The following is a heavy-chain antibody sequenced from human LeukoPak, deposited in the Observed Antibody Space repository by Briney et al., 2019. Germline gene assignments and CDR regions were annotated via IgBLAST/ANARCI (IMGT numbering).Heavy chain of an antibody. V-gene: IGHV3-53*01. D-gene: IGHD3-3*01. CDR1: GFTVSSNY. J-gene: IGHJ4*02. Sequence: GGSLRLSCAASGFTVSSNYMSWVRQAPGKGLEWVSLIYSGGTTYYADSVRGRFTISRDNSKNTLYLQINSLTAGDTAVYYCAKSLFGPLDSWGQGTLVTVSS. CDR3: AKSLFGPLDS. CDR2: IYSGGTT.